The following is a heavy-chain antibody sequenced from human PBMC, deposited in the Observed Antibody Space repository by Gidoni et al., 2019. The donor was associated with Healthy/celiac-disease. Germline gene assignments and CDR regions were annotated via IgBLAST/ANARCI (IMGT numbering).Heavy chain of an antibody. Sequence: QVQLQESGPGLVKPSQTLSLTCTVSGGSISSGGYYWSWIRQHPGKGLEWIGYIYYSGSSYYNPSLKSRVNISVDTSKNQFSLKLSSVTAADTAVYYCARDLTIFGVATGWFDPWGQGTLVTVSS. J-gene: IGHJ5*02. D-gene: IGHD3-3*01. CDR3: ARDLTIFGVATGWFDP. V-gene: IGHV4-31*03. CDR2: IYYSGSS. CDR1: GGSISSGGYY.